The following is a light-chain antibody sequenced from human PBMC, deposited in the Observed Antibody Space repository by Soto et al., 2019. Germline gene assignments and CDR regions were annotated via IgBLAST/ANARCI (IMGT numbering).Light chain of an antibody. J-gene: IGLJ1*01. V-gene: IGLV2-14*01. CDR3: ISYTVSRSNV. Sequence: QSALTQPASVSGSPGQSITISCSGTSSDIGTYDHVAWFQQFPGKTPKLVIYSVSDRPSGVSYRFSGSKPGNTASLTISGLQADDEADYYCISYTVSRSNVFGTGTKVTVL. CDR2: SVS. CDR1: SSDIGTYDH.